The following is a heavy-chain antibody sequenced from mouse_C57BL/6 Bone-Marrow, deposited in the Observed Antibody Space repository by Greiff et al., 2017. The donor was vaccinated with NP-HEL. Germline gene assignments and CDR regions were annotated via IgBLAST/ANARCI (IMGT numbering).Heavy chain of an antibody. CDR3: AKNGYYVAMDY. CDR2: IWSGGST. D-gene: IGHD2-3*01. CDR1: GFSLTSYG. V-gene: IGHV2-2*01. J-gene: IGHJ4*01. Sequence: QVQLQQSGPGLVQPSQSLSITCTVSGFSLTSYGVHWVRQSPGKGLEWLGVIWSGGSTDYNAAFISRLSISKDNSKSQVFFKMNSLQADDTAINYCAKNGYYVAMDYWGQGPSVTVSS.